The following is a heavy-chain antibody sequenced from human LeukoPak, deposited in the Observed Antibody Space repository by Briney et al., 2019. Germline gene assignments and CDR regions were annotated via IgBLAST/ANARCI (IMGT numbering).Heavy chain of an antibody. D-gene: IGHD6-19*01. Sequence: GGSLRLSCAASGFTFSNYWMSWVRQAPGKGLEWVANIKQDGSEAYYVDSMKGRLTISRDNAKNSLSLQMDSLRAEDTAVYYCARDDSSGRSWDYWGQGTLVTVPS. CDR1: GFTFSNYW. CDR2: IKQDGSEA. V-gene: IGHV3-7*01. J-gene: IGHJ4*01. CDR3: ARDDSSGRSWDY.